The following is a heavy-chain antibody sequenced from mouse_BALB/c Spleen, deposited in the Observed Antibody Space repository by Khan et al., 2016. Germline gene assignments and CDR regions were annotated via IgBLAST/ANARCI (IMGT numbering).Heavy chain of an antibody. CDR1: GFDFSRYW. Sequence: EVKLLESGGGLVHPGGSLKLSCAVSGFDFSRYWMSWVRQAPGKGLEWIGEINPDSYTINYTPSLKDKFIISRDNAKNTLYLQMSKVRSEDTALYYCARAGYYGYLAYWGQGTLVTVSA. CDR2: INPDSYTI. J-gene: IGHJ3*01. CDR3: ARAGYYGYLAY. D-gene: IGHD1-1*01. V-gene: IGHV4-1*02.